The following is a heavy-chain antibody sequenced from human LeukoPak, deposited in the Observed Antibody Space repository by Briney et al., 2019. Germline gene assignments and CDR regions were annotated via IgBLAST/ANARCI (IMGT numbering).Heavy chain of an antibody. D-gene: IGHD3-22*01. J-gene: IGHJ6*03. Sequence: ASVKVSCKASGYTFASYDINWVRQATGQGLEWMGWMNPNSGNTGYAQKFQGRVTMTRNTSISTAYMELSSLRSEDTAVYYCARGGLPTNYYYDSSSSMDVWGKGTTVTVSS. CDR1: GYTFASYD. V-gene: IGHV1-8*01. CDR2: MNPNSGNT. CDR3: ARGGLPTNYYYDSSSSMDV.